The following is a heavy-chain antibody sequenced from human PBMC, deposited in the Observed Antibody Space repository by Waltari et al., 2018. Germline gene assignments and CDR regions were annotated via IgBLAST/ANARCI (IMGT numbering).Heavy chain of an antibody. CDR1: GFTFSSYS. Sequence: EVQLVESGGGLVQPGGSLRLSCAASGFTFSSYSMNWVRQAPGKGLEWVSYISSSSSTIYYADSVKGRFTISRYNAKNSLYLQMNSLRAEDTAVYYCARSIAVAGFDYWGQGTLVTVSS. D-gene: IGHD6-19*01. CDR2: ISSSSSTI. V-gene: IGHV3-48*04. J-gene: IGHJ4*02. CDR3: ARSIAVAGFDY.